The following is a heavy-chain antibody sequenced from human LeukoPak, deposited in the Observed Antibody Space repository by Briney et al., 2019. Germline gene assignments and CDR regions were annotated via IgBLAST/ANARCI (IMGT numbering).Heavy chain of an antibody. Sequence: PGRSLRLSCEASGFTFSIFPMHWVRQAPGKGLEWVALISSGSEKYYADSVKGRFTISRDNSNNMLYLQMNSLRADDTAVYYCARDLELSAVYYFDSWGQGTLVIVSS. D-gene: IGHD3-3*01. J-gene: IGHJ4*02. CDR1: GFTFSIFP. CDR2: ISSGSEK. CDR3: ARDLELSAVYYFDS. V-gene: IGHV3-30*04.